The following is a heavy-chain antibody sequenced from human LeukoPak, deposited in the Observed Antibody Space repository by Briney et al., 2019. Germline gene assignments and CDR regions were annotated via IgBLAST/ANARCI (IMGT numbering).Heavy chain of an antibody. CDR1: GFTFTSYW. CDR2: IYSGGST. Sequence: GGSLRLSCAASGFTFTSYWMSWVRQAPGKGLEWVSVIYSGGSTYYADSVKGRFTISRDNSKNTLYLQMNSLRSDDTAVYYCARGFTRGGYSYGYYGYWGQGTLVTVSS. CDR3: ARGFTRGGYSYGYYGY. J-gene: IGHJ4*02. D-gene: IGHD5-18*01. V-gene: IGHV3-53*05.